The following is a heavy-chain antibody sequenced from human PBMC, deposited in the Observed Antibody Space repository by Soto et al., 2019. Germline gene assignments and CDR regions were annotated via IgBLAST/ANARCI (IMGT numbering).Heavy chain of an antibody. CDR1: EISLNTRGVW. J-gene: IGHJ3*01. CDR2: IYGDDDK. V-gene: IGHV2-5*02. CDR3: TSWYARHIPPHDAFDV. Sequence: QITLKESGPTLVKPTQTLTLTCTIYEISLNTRGVWVGWIRKPPGKAPERLALIYGDDDKRYSPSLNLWLTIKKDTSTNLVVRTTTNVDPADTATYYCTSWYARHIPPHDAFDVWAHGTVVTVSS. D-gene: IGHD2-2*02.